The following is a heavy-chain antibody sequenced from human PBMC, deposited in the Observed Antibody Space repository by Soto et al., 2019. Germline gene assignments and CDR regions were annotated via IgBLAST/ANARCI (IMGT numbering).Heavy chain of an antibody. CDR2: ISGSGGST. CDR1: GFTFSSYA. V-gene: IGHV3-23*01. CDR3: SKLSDDFWSGFLAFDI. Sequence: GGSLRLSCAASGFTFSSYAMSWVRQAPGKGLEWVSAISGSGGSTYYADSVKGRFTISRDNSKNTLYLQMNSLRAEDTAVYYCSKLSDDFWSGFLAFDIWGQGTMVTVSS. D-gene: IGHD3-3*01. J-gene: IGHJ3*02.